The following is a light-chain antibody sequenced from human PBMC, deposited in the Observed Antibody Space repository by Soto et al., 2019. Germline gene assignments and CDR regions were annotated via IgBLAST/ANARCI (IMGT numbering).Light chain of an antibody. J-gene: IGKJ1*01. V-gene: IGKV3-15*01. Sequence: EMVMTQSPATLSVSPGERATLSSRASQSVSSNLAWYQQKPGHAPRLLIYGASTRATGIPARFSGGGSGTEFTLTISSLQSEDFAVYYCQQYNNCPPWTFGQGTKVEIK. CDR2: GAS. CDR1: QSVSSN. CDR3: QQYNNCPPWT.